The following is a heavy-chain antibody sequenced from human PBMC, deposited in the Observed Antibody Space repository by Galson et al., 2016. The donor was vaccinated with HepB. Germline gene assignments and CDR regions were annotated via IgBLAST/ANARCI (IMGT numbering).Heavy chain of an antibody. CDR1: GFSVSSNF. D-gene: IGHD6-13*01. Sequence: SLRLSCAASGFSVSSNFVSWVRQSPGKGLEWVSVLYTGGSTYYADSVKGRFTLSRDNSKNMLYLQMNSLRAEDTAVYYCARAIAAAGNFDYWGQGTLVTVSS. CDR2: LYTGGST. CDR3: ARAIAAAGNFDY. V-gene: IGHV3-53*01. J-gene: IGHJ4*02.